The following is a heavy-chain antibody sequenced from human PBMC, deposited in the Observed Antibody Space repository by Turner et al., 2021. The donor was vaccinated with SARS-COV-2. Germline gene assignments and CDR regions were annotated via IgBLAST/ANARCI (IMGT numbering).Heavy chain of an antibody. CDR3: ARDLVATTKMFDY. CDR2: ISYDVRKK. J-gene: IGHJ4*02. D-gene: IGHD5-12*01. V-gene: IGHV3-30*04. CDR1: GCTFSSYA. Sequence: QEQLLESRRCVVQRWGALRLSCAACGCTFSSYAMHWVRQAPGKVLEWVAVISYDVRKKYYAVSVKCRITISRDNSKNTLYLKMNSLRAEDTAVYYCARDLVATTKMFDYWGQGTLVTVSS.